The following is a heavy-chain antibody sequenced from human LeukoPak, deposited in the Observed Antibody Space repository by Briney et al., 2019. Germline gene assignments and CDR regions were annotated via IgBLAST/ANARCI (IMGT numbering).Heavy chain of an antibody. CDR1: GFDFSTYA. CDR2: ISGSGDTT. J-gene: IGHJ4*02. Sequence: PGGSLRLSCAASGFDFSTYAMSRVRQAPGKGLEWVSGISGSGDTTYYADSVKGRFTISRDNSKNMLYLQIKSLGAEDTAIYYCAKLDGSGAGSSRPPIDYWGQGSLVTVSS. D-gene: IGHD3-10*01. V-gene: IGHV3-23*01. CDR3: AKLDGSGAGSSRPPIDY.